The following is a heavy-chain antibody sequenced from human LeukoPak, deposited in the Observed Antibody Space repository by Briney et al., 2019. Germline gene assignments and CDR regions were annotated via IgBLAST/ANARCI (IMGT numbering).Heavy chain of an antibody. J-gene: IGHJ4*02. CDR2: TSAYNGNT. CDR3: ARGHGEGNY. CDR1: GYTFTGYY. V-gene: IGHV1-18*04. Sequence: ASVKVSCKASGYTFTGYYMHWVRQAPGQGLEWMGWTSAYNGNTNYAQKLQGGVTMTTDTSTSTAYMELRSLRSDDTAVYYCARGHGEGNYWGQGTLVTVSS.